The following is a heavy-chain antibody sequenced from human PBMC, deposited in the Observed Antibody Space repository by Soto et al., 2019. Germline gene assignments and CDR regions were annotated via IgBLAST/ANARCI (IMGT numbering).Heavy chain of an antibody. J-gene: IGHJ5*02. D-gene: IGHD2-2*01. CDR3: TRISVRGYCSSTSCPGWFDP. CDR2: IFSNDEK. V-gene: IGHV2-26*01. CDR1: GFSLSNARMG. Sequence: SGPTLVNPTETLTLTCTVSGFSLSNARMGVSWIRQPPGKALEWLAHIFSNDEKSYSTSLKSRLTISKDTSKSQVVLTMTNMDPVDTATYYCTRISVRGYCSSTSCPGWFDPRGQGTLVTVSS.